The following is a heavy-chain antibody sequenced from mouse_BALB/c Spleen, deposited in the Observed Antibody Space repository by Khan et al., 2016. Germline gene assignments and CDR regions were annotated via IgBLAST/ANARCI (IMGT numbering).Heavy chain of an antibody. CDR3: ARWDYYGIAWFAY. V-gene: IGHV1S45*01. CDR1: GYTFTNHH. Sequence: VQLQQSGAELVRPGASVKISCKAFGYTFTNHHINWVKQRPGQGLDWIGYINPYNDSTNYNQKFKGKATLTVDKSSSTAYMELSSLTSEDSAVYYCARWDYYGIAWFAYWGQGTPVTVSA. CDR2: INPYNDST. J-gene: IGHJ3*01. D-gene: IGHD1-1*01.